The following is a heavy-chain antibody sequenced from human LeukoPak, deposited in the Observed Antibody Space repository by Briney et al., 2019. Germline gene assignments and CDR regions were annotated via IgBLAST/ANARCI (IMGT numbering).Heavy chain of an antibody. V-gene: IGHV5-51*01. CDR3: ASGRGYCSSTSCSPVDH. CDR1: GYSFTSYW. Sequence: GESLKISCKGSGYSFTSYWIGWVRQMPGKGLEWMGIIYPGDSDTRYSPSFQGQVTISADKSISTAYLQWSSLKASDTAMYYCASGRGYCSSTSCSPVDHWGQGTLVTVSS. CDR2: IYPGDSDT. D-gene: IGHD2-2*01. J-gene: IGHJ4*02.